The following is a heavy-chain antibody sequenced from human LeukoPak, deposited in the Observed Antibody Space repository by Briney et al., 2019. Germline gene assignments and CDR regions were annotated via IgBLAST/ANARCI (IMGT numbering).Heavy chain of an antibody. CDR3: ARHTSYYYGSGSRNYHYYYMDV. CDR2: IYYSGST. Sequence: NPSETLSLTCTVSGGSISSSSYYWGWIRQPPGKGLEWIGSIYYSGSTYYNPSLKSRVTISVDTSKNQFSLKLSSVTAADTAVYYCARHTSYYYGSGSRNYHYYYMDVWGKGTTVTVSS. D-gene: IGHD3-10*01. V-gene: IGHV4-39*01. CDR1: GGSISSSSYY. J-gene: IGHJ6*03.